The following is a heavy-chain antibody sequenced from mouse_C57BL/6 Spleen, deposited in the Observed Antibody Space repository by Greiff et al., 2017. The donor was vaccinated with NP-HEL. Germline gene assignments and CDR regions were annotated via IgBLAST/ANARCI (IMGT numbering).Heavy chain of an antibody. J-gene: IGHJ3*01. V-gene: IGHV7-3*01. CDR2: IRNKANGYTT. CDR3: ARYGDYDYAWFAY. Sequence: EVQRVESGGGLVQPGGSLSFSCAASGFTFTDYYMSWVRQPPGKALEWLGFIRNKANGYTTEYSASVKGRFTISRDNSQSILYLQMNALRAEDSATYYCARYGDYDYAWFAYWGQGTLVTVSA. CDR1: GFTFTDYY. D-gene: IGHD2-4*01.